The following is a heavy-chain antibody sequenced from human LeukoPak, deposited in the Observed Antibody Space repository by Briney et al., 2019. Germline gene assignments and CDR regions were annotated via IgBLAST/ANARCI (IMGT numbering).Heavy chain of an antibody. CDR2: ISYDGSNK. CDR1: GFTFSNYG. D-gene: IGHD5-18*01. V-gene: IGHV3-30*18. CDR3: AKDITAMDAAGKDY. Sequence: GGSLRLSCVASGFTFSNYGMHWVRQAPGKGLEWVAVISYDGSNKYYADSVKGRFTISRDNSKNTLYLQMNSLRAEDTAVYYCAKDITAMDAAGKDYWGQGTLVTVSS. J-gene: IGHJ4*02.